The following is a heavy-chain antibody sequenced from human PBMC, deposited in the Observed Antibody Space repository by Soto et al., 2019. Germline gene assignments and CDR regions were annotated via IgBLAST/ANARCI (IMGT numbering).Heavy chain of an antibody. D-gene: IGHD5-12*01. Sequence: EVQLVESGGGLVQPGRSPRLSCTTSGFSFADYTLSWFRQAPGKGLEWLGFIRNKAYGGTTEYAASVKGRFSISRDDPKSIAYLQMNSLKTEDTAVYYCTRDGRYSGYPPPAFWGQGTLVIVSS. CDR3: TRDGRYSGYPPPAF. CDR2: IRNKAYGGTT. CDR1: GFSFADYT. V-gene: IGHV3-49*03. J-gene: IGHJ4*02.